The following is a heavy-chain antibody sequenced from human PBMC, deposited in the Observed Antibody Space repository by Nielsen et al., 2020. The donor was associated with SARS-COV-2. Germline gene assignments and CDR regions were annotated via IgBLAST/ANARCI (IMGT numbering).Heavy chain of an antibody. CDR2: NWFSGETV. Sequence: GGSLRLSCVGSGFTFRTFGMHWVRQAPGKGLEWVAVNWFSGETVYNGDSVKGRFTISRDNSENTLFLQVNSLRSEDTAVFYCARVAGRVVVTAPIDSWGQGALVTVSS. CDR1: GFTFRTFG. V-gene: IGHV3-33*08. CDR3: ARVAGRVVVTAPIDS. J-gene: IGHJ4*02. D-gene: IGHD2-21*02.